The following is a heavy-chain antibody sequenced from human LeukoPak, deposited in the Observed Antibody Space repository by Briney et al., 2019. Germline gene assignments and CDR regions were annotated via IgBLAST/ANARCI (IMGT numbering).Heavy chain of an antibody. CDR2: IIPILGIA. J-gene: IGHJ4*02. D-gene: IGHD3-22*01. CDR3: ATYYYDSSGYYLDY. V-gene: IGHV1-69*04. Sequence: SVKVSCKASGGTFSSYAISWVRQAPGRGLEWMGGIIPILGIANYAQKFQGRVTITADKSTSTAYMELSSLRSEDTAVYYCATYYYDSSGYYLDYWGQGTLVTVSS. CDR1: GGTFSSYA.